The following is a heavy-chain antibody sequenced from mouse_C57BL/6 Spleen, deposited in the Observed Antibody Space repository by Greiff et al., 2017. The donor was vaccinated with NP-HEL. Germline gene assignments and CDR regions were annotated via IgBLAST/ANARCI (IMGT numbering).Heavy chain of an antibody. V-gene: IGHV1-9*01. CDR3: ASTYYDYDEGAWFAY. J-gene: IGHJ3*01. CDR2: ILPGSGST. Sequence: VKLVESGAELMKPGASVKLSCKATGYTFTGYWIEWVKQRPGHGLEWIGEILPGSGSTNYNEKFKGKATFTADTSSNTAYMQLSSLTTEDSAIYYCASTYYDYDEGAWFAYWGQGTLVTVSA. CDR1: GYTFTGYW. D-gene: IGHD2-4*01.